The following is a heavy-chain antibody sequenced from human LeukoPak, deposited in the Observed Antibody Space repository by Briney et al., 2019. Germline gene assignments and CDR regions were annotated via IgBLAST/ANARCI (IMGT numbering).Heavy chain of an antibody. Sequence: GGSLRLSCAASGFTFSSYAMHWVRQAPGKGLEWVAVISYDGSNKYYADSVKGRFTISRDNSQNTLYLQMNSLRAEDTAVYYCARDTPLYADSPDAFDIWGQGTMVTVSS. CDR3: ARDTPLYADSPDAFDI. J-gene: IGHJ3*02. CDR2: ISYDGSNK. V-gene: IGHV3-30*04. D-gene: IGHD2/OR15-2a*01. CDR1: GFTFSSYA.